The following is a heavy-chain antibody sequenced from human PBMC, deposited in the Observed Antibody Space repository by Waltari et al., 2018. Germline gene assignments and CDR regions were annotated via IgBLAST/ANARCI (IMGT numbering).Heavy chain of an antibody. CDR1: GGSFSGSY. CDR2: INHSGST. Sequence: QVQLQQWGAGLLKPSEPLSLPCDVYGGSFSGSYWSWIRHPPGKGLEWIGEINHSGSTNYNPSLKSRVTISVDTSKNQFSLKLSSVTAADTAVYYCARGGMHDYYDSSGYVDYWGQGTLVTVSS. J-gene: IGHJ4*02. D-gene: IGHD3-22*01. V-gene: IGHV4-34*01. CDR3: ARGGMHDYYDSSGYVDY.